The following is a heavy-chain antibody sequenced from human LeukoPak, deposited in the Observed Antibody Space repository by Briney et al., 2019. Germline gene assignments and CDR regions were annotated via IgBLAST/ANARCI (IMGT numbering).Heavy chain of an antibody. CDR1: GGSVSSGNYY. J-gene: IGHJ4*02. CDR2: MYTSGST. D-gene: IGHD6-13*01. Sequence: SETLSLTCTVSGGSVSSGNYYWSWIRQPAGKVMEWIGRMYTSGSTNYNPSLKSRVTMSVDTSKNQFSLKLSSVTAADTAVYYCARDVVAAPGTWDYWGQGTLVTVSS. V-gene: IGHV4-61*02. CDR3: ARDVVAAPGTWDY.